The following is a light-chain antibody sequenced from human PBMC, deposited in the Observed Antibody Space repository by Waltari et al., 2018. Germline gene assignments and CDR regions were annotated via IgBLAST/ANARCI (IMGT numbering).Light chain of an antibody. CDR2: AAS. CDR1: QSISTW. J-gene: IGKJ1*01. CDR3: QHYNAYRT. Sequence: DIQMTQSPSTLSASVGVRVIITCRASQSISTWLAWYQQKPGKAPKLLIFAASSLQTGVPSRFSGSGSGTEFTLTINSLQPDDFATYYCQHYNAYRTFGQGTKVEIK. V-gene: IGKV1-5*01.